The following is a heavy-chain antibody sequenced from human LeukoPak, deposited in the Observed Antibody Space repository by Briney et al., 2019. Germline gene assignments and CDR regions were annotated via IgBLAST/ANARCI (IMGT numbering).Heavy chain of an antibody. CDR2: ISSSSSYI. V-gene: IGHV3-21*01. CDR1: GFTFSSYS. D-gene: IGHD1-1*01. Sequence: PGGSLRLSCAASGFTFSSYSMNWVRQAPGKGLEWVSSISSSSSYIYYADSVKGRFTISRDNAKNSLYLQMNSLRAEDTAVYYCARGPRDGVLNDAFDIWGQGTMVTVSS. J-gene: IGHJ3*02. CDR3: ARGPRDGVLNDAFDI.